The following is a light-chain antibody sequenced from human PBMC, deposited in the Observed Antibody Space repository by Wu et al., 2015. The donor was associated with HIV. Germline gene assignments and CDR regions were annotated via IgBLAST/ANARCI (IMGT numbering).Light chain of an antibody. J-gene: IGKJ2*01. Sequence: EIVLTQSPGTLSLSPGERATLSCRASQSVSSSYLAWYQQKPGQTPRLLIYGASSRATGIPDRFSGSGSGTDFTLTISRLEPEDFAVYYCLQYGSSPQSYFGQGTKVGDQT. CDR1: QSVSSSY. CDR3: LQYGSSPQSY. CDR2: GAS. V-gene: IGKV3-20*01.